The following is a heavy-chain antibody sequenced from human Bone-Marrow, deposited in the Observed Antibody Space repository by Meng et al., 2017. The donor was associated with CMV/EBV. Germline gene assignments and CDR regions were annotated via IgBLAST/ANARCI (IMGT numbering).Heavy chain of an antibody. J-gene: IGHJ6*02. D-gene: IGHD3-3*01. CDR2: INWNGGST. Sequence: GGSLRLSCAAAGFTFDDYGMSWVRQAPGKGLKWDSGINWNGGSTGYADSVKGRFTNSRDNAKNSLYLQMNSLRAEDTALYHCARNATQRSLEWLSNYYYYGNDVWGETSTTTSSS. CDR3: ARNATQRSLEWLSNYYYYGNDV. V-gene: IGHV3-20*01. CDR1: GFTFDDYG.